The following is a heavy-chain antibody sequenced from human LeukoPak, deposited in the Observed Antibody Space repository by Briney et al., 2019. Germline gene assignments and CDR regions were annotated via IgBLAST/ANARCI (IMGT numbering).Heavy chain of an antibody. J-gene: IGHJ4*02. CDR3: AMGPTTVTTVLDY. D-gene: IGHD4-17*01. CDR2: IIPIFGTA. CDR1: GGTFSSYA. Sequence: ASVKVSCKASGGTFSSYAISWVRQAPGQGLEWMGGIIPIFGTANYAQKFQGRVTITADESTSTAYMELSSLRSEDTAVYYCAMGPTTVTTVLDYWGQGTLVTVSS. V-gene: IGHV1-69*13.